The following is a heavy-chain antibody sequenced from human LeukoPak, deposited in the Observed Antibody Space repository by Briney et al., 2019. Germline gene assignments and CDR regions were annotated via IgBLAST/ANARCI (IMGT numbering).Heavy chain of an antibody. J-gene: IGHJ4*02. CDR3: AKENTRDGCRYFHY. CDR1: GFAFNNYA. V-gene: IGHV3-23*01. D-gene: IGHD5-24*01. CDR2: INDNGGQR. Sequence: PGGSLRLSCAASGFAFNNYAMTWVRQAPGKGLEWVSNINDNGGQRHYADSVKGRFTISRDNSKNTLFLQMDSLRAEDTAVYYCAKENTRDGCRYFHYWGQGTLVTVSS.